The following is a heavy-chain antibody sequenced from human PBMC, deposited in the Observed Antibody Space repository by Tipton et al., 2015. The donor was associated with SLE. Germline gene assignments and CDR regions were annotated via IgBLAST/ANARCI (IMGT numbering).Heavy chain of an antibody. J-gene: IGHJ4*02. CDR1: GASIGSGGSY. Sequence: GLVKPSETLSLTCTVSGASIGSGGSYWSWIRQHPGKGLEWIGYIHHSGKTYYNPSLKSRITMSVDLSGNQLSLRLFSVTAADTAVYFCARLRLGFPRKLDYWGQGSLVTVSS. CDR2: IHHSGKT. V-gene: IGHV4-31*03. CDR3: ARLRLGFPRKLDY. D-gene: IGHD3-16*01.